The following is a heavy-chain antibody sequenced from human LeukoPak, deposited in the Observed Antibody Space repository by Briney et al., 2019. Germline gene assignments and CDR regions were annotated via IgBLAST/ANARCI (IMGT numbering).Heavy chain of an antibody. Sequence: SQTLSLTCTVSGGSISSGSHYWSWIRQPAGTALEWIGRVYTSGSTDYNPSLKSRVARSVDTSKNQFSLKLSSVTAADAAVYYCARDSDYGDYVDYWGQGTLVTVSS. CDR2: VYTSGST. CDR1: GGSISSGSHY. CDR3: ARDSDYGDYVDY. J-gene: IGHJ4*02. V-gene: IGHV4-61*02. D-gene: IGHD4-17*01.